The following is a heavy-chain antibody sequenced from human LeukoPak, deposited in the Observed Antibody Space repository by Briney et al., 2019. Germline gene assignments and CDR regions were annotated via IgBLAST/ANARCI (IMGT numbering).Heavy chain of an antibody. CDR3: ATLGVVVVAATHWFDP. CDR2: IRYDGSNK. V-gene: IGHV3-30*02. D-gene: IGHD2-15*01. Sequence: GGSLRLSCAASGFTFSSYGMHWVRQAPGKGLEWVAFIRYDGSNKYYADSVKGRFTISRDNPKNTLYLQMNSLRAEDTAVYYCATLGVVVVAATHWFDPWGQGTLVTVSS. CDR1: GFTFSSYG. J-gene: IGHJ5*02.